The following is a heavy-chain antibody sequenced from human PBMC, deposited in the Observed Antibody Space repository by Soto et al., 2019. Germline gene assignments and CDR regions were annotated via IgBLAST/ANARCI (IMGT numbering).Heavy chain of an antibody. Sequence: SETLSLTCAVYGGSFSGYYWSWIRQPPGKGLEWIGEINHSGSTNYNPSLKSRVTISVDTSKNQFSLKLSSVTAADTAVYYCARGRAGTDYWGQGTLVTVSS. D-gene: IGHD6-13*01. CDR3: ARGRAGTDY. J-gene: IGHJ4*02. V-gene: IGHV4-34*01. CDR1: GGSFSGYY. CDR2: INHSGST.